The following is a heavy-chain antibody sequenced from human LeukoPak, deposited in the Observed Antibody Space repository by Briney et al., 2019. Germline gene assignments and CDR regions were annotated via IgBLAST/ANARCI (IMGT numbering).Heavy chain of an antibody. D-gene: IGHD4-17*01. J-gene: IGHJ4*02. CDR2: ISGRGGRT. Sequence: SGGSLRLPCAASGFTFSSHAMIGVRQAPGKGLEWVSAISGRGGRTYYADSVKGRFTISRDNSKNTLYLQMNSLRAEDTAVYYCAKLESATVTTPDFDHWGQGTLVTVSS. V-gene: IGHV3-23*01. CDR1: GFTFSSHA. CDR3: AKLESATVTTPDFDH.